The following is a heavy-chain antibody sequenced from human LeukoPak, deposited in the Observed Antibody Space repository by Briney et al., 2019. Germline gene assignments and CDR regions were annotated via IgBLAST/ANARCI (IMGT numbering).Heavy chain of an antibody. J-gene: IGHJ4*02. CDR2: IYYTGTT. CDR1: GDSIINYY. CDR3: AKEPSV. Sequence: SETLSLTCSVSGDSIINYYWSWIRQSPEKGLEWIGYIYYTGTTKYNPSLESRVFMSVDTSKNQFSLRLTSVTVADTAVYYCAKEPSVWGQGILVTVPS. V-gene: IGHV4-59*01.